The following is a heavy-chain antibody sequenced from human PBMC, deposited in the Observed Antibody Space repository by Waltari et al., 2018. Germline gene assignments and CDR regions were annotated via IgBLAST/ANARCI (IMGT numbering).Heavy chain of an antibody. CDR1: GFAFRRCG. J-gene: IGHJ4*02. CDR2: VRGSGDTT. V-gene: IGHV3-23*01. D-gene: IGHD1-26*01. CDR3: AKDRDGSSLTLYYFDH. Sequence: EVRLLASVGGLVQPGGSLRPSCVASGFAFRRCGMGWVRQGAGKGLEWVSSVRGSGDTTDYADSVKGRFTISRDNSKNTFYLQMNSLRVDDTAVYYCAKDRDGSSLTLYYFDHWSQGALVTVSS.